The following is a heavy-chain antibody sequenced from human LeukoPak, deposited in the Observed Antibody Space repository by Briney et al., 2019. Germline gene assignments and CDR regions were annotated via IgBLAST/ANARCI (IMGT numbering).Heavy chain of an antibody. CDR1: GGFISSYY. CDR2: IYYSGST. J-gene: IGHJ4*02. CDR3: ARDPGGGATTLDY. D-gene: IGHD1-26*01. V-gene: IGHV4-59*01. Sequence: SETLSLTCTVSGGFISSYYWSWIRQPPGKGLEWIGYIYYSGSTNYNPSLKSRVTISVDTSKNQFSLKLSSVAAADTAVYYCARDPGGGATTLDYWGQGTLVTVSS.